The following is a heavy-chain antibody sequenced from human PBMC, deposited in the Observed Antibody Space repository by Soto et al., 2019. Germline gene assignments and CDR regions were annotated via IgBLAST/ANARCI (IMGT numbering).Heavy chain of an antibody. V-gene: IGHV1-18*01. CDR3: ARDRKDSGSYRAFDA. CDR2: ISPYNGNT. J-gene: IGHJ3*01. Sequence: QVQLVQSGAEVKKPGASVTVSCKASGYTFITYGISWVRQAPGQGLEWMGWISPYNGNTNFAQKFQGRVTMTTETSTTTVYMDLKSLRSDDTAVYYCARDRKDSGSYRAFDAWGQGTMVTVSS. CDR1: GYTFITYG. D-gene: IGHD3-10*01.